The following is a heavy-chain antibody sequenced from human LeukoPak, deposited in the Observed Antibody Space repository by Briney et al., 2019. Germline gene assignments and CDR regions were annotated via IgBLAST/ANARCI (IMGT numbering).Heavy chain of an antibody. CDR1: GFTVSSNY. CDR2: ISDSGGDT. V-gene: IGHV3-23*01. J-gene: IGHJ4*02. Sequence: PGGSLRLSCAASGFTVSSNYMSWVRQAPGKGLEWVSAISDSGGDTYYADSVKGRFTISKDNSKNTLSLQMNSLISDDTAVYYCAKGSGGGRPYYFDFWAQGALVTVSS. D-gene: IGHD2-15*01. CDR3: AKGSGGGRPYYFDF.